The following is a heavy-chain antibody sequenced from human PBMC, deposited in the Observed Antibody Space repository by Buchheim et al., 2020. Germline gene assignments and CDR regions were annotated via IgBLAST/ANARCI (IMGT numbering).Heavy chain of an antibody. D-gene: IGHD6-19*01. Sequence: VQLVESGGGVVQPGRSLRLSCAASGFTFSSYGMHWVRQAPGKGLEWVAVISYDGSNKYYADSVKGRFTISRDNYKNTLYLEMNSLRAEDTAVYYCASVLFGRSGWYRHDYWGQGTL. V-gene: IGHV3-30*03. J-gene: IGHJ4*02. CDR2: ISYDGSNK. CDR3: ASVLFGRSGWYRHDY. CDR1: GFTFSSYG.